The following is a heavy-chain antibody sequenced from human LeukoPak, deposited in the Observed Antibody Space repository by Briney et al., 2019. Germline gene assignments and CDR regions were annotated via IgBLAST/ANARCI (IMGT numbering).Heavy chain of an antibody. CDR3: ARGIAAGASLPFDY. D-gene: IGHD6-13*01. J-gene: IGHJ4*02. CDR1: GFTFSNYA. V-gene: IGHV3-30-3*01. Sequence: GGSLRLSCAASGFTFSNYAMDWVRQAPGKGQEWVAVISYDGSDKYYADSVKGRFTISRDNSKNTVYLQMNSLRAEDTALYYCARGIAAGASLPFDYWGQGTLVTASS. CDR2: ISYDGSDK.